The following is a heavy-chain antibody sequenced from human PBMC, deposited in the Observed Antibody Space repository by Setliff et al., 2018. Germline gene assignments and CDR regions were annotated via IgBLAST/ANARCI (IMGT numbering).Heavy chain of an antibody. CDR2: INPNSGGT. CDR3: ARRRYYYDSSGYRWGGFYFDY. CDR1: GYTFTGYY. V-gene: IGHV1-2*04. D-gene: IGHD3-22*01. Sequence: ASVKVSCTASGYTFTGYYMHWVRQAPGQGLEWMGWINPNSGGTNYAQKFQGWVTMTRDTSISTAYMELSRLRSDDTAVYYCARRRYYYDSSGYRWGGFYFDYWGQGTQVTVSS. J-gene: IGHJ4*02.